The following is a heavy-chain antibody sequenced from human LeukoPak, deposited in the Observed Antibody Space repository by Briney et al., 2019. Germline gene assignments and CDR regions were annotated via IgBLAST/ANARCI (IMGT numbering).Heavy chain of an antibody. D-gene: IGHD6-13*01. CDR3: ARESIAAAGNWFDP. Sequence: PGGSLRLSCAASGFTFSDYYMSWIRQAPGKGLEWVSYISSSGSTIYYADSVKGRFTISRDNAKNSLYLQMNSLRAEDTAVYYCARESIAAAGNWFDPWGQGTLVTVSS. V-gene: IGHV3-11*04. CDR1: GFTFSDYY. J-gene: IGHJ5*02. CDR2: ISSSGSTI.